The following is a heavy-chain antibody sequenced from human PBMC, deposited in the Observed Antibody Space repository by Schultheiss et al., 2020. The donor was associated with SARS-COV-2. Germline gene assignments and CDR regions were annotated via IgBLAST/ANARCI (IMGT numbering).Heavy chain of an antibody. J-gene: IGHJ3*02. CDR3: ARMPNAFDI. V-gene: IGHV4-31*01. Sequence: SQTLSLTCAVYGGSFSDYYWSWIRQHPGKGLEWIGYIYYSGSTYYNPSLKSLVTISVDTSKNQFSLKLSSVTAADTAVYYCARMPNAFDIWGQGTMVTVSS. CDR2: IYYSGST. CDR1: GGSFSDYY. D-gene: IGHD2-2*01.